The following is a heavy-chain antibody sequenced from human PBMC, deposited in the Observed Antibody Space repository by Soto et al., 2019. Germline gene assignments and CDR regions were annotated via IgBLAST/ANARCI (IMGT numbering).Heavy chain of an antibody. J-gene: IGHJ4*02. CDR3: TYHVASSRIYDN. V-gene: IGHV3-21*01. CDR1: GFTFSGYS. CDR2: IDSSSTYI. D-gene: IGHD2-21*01. Sequence: EVQLVESGGGLVKPGGSLRLSCVTSGFTFSGYSMNWVRQAPGKGLEWVSSIDSSSTYIFYADSVKGRFTISRDNAENSLSLQLNSLSAEDTAVYYCTYHVASSRIYDNWGQGTLVTVSA.